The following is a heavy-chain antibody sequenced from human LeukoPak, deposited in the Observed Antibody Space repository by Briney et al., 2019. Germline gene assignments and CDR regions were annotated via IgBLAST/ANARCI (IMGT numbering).Heavy chain of an antibody. CDR3: TSEWELTPPLNYFDY. V-gene: IGHV3-73*01. D-gene: IGHD1-26*01. CDR1: GFTFSGSA. Sequence: HAGGSLRLSCAASGFTFSGSAMHWVRQASGKGLEWVGRIRSKANSYATAYAASVKGRFTISSDDSKNTAYLQMNSLKTEDTAVYYCTSEWELTPPLNYFDYWGQGTLVTVSS. CDR2: IRSKANSYAT. J-gene: IGHJ4*02.